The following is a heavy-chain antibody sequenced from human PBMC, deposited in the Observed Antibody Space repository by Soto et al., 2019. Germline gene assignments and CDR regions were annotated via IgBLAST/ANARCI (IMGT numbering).Heavy chain of an antibody. D-gene: IGHD2-15*01. CDR2: MNPNSGNT. J-gene: IGHJ4*02. CDR1: GYTFTSYD. Sequence: ASVKVSCKASGYTFTSYDINWVRQATGQGLEWMGWMNPNSGNTGYAQKLQGRVTMTTDTSTSTAYMELRSLRSDDTAVYYCARSRVAERLFDYWGQGTLVTVSS. V-gene: IGHV1-8*01. CDR3: ARSRVAERLFDY.